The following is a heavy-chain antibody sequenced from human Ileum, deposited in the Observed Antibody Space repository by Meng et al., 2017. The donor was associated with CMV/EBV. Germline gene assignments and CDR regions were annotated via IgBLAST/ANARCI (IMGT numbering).Heavy chain of an antibody. CDR3: AKVDDWNALQY. V-gene: IGHV4-59*01. Sequence: SETLSLTCTVSGGSISFYYWSWMRQSPGRGLEWIGYVHNSGRTNYSPSLKSRATISVDLSKNQFSLRLSSVSAADTAVYYCAKVDDWNALQYWGQGTLVTVSS. J-gene: IGHJ4*02. CDR2: VHNSGRT. D-gene: IGHD1-1*01. CDR1: GGSISFYY.